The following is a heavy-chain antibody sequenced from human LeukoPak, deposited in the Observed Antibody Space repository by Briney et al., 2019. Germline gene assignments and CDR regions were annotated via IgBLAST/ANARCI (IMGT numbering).Heavy chain of an antibody. V-gene: IGHV3-30*03. Sequence: GGSLRLSCAASGFTFSSYGFHWVRQAPGKGLEWVAVISYDGSNKYYADSVKGRFTISRDNARNSLYLQMNSLRAEDTAVYYCARVLWESGSYYPGAFDIWGQGTMVTVSS. CDR2: ISYDGSNK. J-gene: IGHJ3*02. CDR3: ARVLWESGSYYPGAFDI. D-gene: IGHD1-26*01. CDR1: GFTFSSYG.